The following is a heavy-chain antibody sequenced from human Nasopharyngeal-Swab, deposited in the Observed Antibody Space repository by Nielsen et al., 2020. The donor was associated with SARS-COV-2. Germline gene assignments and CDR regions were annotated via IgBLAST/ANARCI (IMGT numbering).Heavy chain of an antibody. Sequence: ASVQVSCKASGYTFTSYAMHWVRQAPGQRLEWMGWINAGNGNTKYSQKFQGRVTITRDTSASTAYMELSSLRSEDTAVYYCSRDRAKVGAWDYWGQGTLVTVSS. CDR1: GYTFTSYA. V-gene: IGHV1-3*01. CDR2: INAGNGNT. J-gene: IGHJ4*02. CDR3: SRDRAKVGAWDY. D-gene: IGHD1-26*01.